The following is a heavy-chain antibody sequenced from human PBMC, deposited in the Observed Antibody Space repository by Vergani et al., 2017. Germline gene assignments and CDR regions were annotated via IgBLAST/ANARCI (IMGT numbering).Heavy chain of an antibody. CDR1: GASISSNSYY. D-gene: IGHD3-3*01. J-gene: IGHJ6*03. V-gene: IGHV4-39*01. Sequence: QVNLQESGPGLVEPSETLSLTCTVSGASISSNSYYWGWVRQSPGNGLEWVGSIRYSGPTYYNLPLQSRTTISLDTSKNQFSLKLSSVTAADTAVYYCARVQELYEFWSGYRVRYYYYVDVWGKGTTVTVSS. CDR3: ARVQELYEFWSGYRVRYYYYVDV. CDR2: IRYSGPT.